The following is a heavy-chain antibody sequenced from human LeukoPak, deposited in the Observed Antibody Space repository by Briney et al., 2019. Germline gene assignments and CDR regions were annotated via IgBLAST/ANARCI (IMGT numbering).Heavy chain of an antibody. CDR2: ISYNSDTI. D-gene: IGHD2-21*02. V-gene: IGHV3-9*01. CDR3: AKDYCGGDCYSGWYFDL. CDR1: GFTFDDYA. J-gene: IGHJ2*01. Sequence: PGGSLRLSCAASGFTFDDYAMHWVRHAPGKGLEWVSGISYNSDTIAYADSVKGRFTISRDNAKNSLYLQMNSLRAEDTALYYCAKDYCGGDCYSGWYFDLWGRGTLVTVSS.